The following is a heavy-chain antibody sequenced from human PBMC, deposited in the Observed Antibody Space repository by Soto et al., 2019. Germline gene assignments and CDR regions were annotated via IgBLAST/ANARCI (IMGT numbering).Heavy chain of an antibody. CDR3: ARDGDNWNASAY. D-gene: IGHD1-20*01. CDR2: IKEDGSKK. CDR1: GFTFRTYW. Sequence: EVQLVESGGGLVQPGGSLRLSCAASGFTFRTYWMNWVRQAPGKGLEWVANIKEDGSKKNFVDSVKGRFTISRDNAKNLLYLKMNTLRAEDPPVYYCARDGDNWNASAYWGKGPLVTVPP. V-gene: IGHV3-7*01. J-gene: IGHJ4*02.